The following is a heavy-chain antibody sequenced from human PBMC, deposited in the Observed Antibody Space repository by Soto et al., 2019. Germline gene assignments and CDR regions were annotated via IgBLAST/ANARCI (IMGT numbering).Heavy chain of an antibody. CDR2: IYYSGST. J-gene: IGHJ5*02. Sequence: SETLSVTCTVAGGSISSGGYYWSWISQHPGKGLEWIGYIYYSGSTYYNPSLKSRVTISIDRSKNQFSLKLSSVTAADTAVYYCARVRAGCSATSCYLDPWGQGTLVTVSS. CDR3: ARVRAGCSATSCYLDP. V-gene: IGHV4-31*03. CDR1: GGSISSGGYY. D-gene: IGHD2-2*01.